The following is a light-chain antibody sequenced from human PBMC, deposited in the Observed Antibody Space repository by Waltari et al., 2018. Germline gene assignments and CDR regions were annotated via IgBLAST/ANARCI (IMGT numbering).Light chain of an antibody. CDR3: QQYKSYPYT. CDR1: QSFNTW. J-gene: IGKJ2*01. Sequence: DIQMTQSPSPRSASVEDRVTITCRASQSFNTWLAWYQQTPGKAPNLLISKTSSLESGVPSRFSGSGSGTEFTLTISSLQPDDFATYYCQQYKSYPYTFGQGTKLEIK. V-gene: IGKV1-5*03. CDR2: KTS.